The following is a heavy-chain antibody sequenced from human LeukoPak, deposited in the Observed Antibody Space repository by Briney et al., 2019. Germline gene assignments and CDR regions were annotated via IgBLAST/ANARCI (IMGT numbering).Heavy chain of an antibody. V-gene: IGHV1-18*01. Sequence: ASVKVSCKASGYTFTSYGISWVRQAPGQGLEWMGWISAYNGNTNYAQKLQGRVTMTTDTSTSTAYMELRSLRSDDTAVYYCARDPAIMTTFGGVIEDDAFDIWGQGTMVTVSS. CDR1: GYTFTSYG. J-gene: IGHJ3*02. CDR2: ISAYNGNT. CDR3: ARDPAIMTTFGGVIEDDAFDI. D-gene: IGHD3-16*02.